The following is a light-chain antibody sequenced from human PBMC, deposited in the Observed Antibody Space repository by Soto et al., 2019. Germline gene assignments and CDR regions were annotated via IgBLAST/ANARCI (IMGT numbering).Light chain of an antibody. CDR2: GAS. CDR3: QQYNNWPLT. J-gene: IGKJ4*01. CDR1: QSVSSN. V-gene: IGKV3-15*01. Sequence: EIVMTQSPATLSVSPGERATLSCRASQSVSSNLAWYQQKPGQAPRLLIYGASTRATGIPARFSGSGSATEFTLTISSLQSEDFAVYYCQQYNNWPLTFGGGTMVEIK.